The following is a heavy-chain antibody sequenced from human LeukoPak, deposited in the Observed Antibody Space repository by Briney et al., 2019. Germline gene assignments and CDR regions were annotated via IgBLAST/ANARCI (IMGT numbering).Heavy chain of an antibody. J-gene: IGHJ2*01. CDR1: GFTFSSYS. D-gene: IGHD6-19*01. CDR3: ARDLGSDSSGWYDWYFDL. CDR2: ISSSSSYI. Sequence: GGSLRLSCAASGFTFSSYSMNWVRQAPGKGLEWVSSISSSSSYIYYADSVKGRFTISRDNAKNSLYLQMNSLRVEDTAVYYCARDLGSDSSGWYDWYFDLWGRGTLVTVSS. V-gene: IGHV3-21*01.